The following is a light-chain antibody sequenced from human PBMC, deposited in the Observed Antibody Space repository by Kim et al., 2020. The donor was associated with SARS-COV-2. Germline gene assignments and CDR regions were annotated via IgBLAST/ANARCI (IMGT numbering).Light chain of an antibody. Sequence: PGDTATLSCRASQSISSYLAWYQQKPGQAPRLIIYGSYNRATGIPVRFSGSRSGTDFTLTISSLEPEDFAVYFCQQRRDWPLTFGGGTKVDI. V-gene: IGKV3-11*01. CDR2: GSY. J-gene: IGKJ4*01. CDR1: QSISSY. CDR3: QQRRDWPLT.